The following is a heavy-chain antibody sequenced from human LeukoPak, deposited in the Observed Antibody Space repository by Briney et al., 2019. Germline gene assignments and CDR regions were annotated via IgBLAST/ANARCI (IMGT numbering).Heavy chain of an antibody. CDR2: IYYSGST. J-gene: IGHJ4*02. CDR1: GGSISSYY. D-gene: IGHD3-10*01. Sequence: SETLSLTCTVSGGSISSYYWSWIRQPPGKGLEWIGCIYYSGSTNYNPSLKSRVAISVDTSKNQFSLKLSSVTAADTAVYYCAREGNRGVIMDWGQGTLVTVSS. V-gene: IGHV4-59*01. CDR3: AREGNRGVIMD.